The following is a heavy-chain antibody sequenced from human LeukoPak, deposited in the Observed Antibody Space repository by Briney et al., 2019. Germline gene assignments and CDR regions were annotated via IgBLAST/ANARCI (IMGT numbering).Heavy chain of an antibody. J-gene: IGHJ5*02. CDR3: ARGVAAAALRYNWFDP. Sequence: SQTLSLTSAISGDSVSSNRAAWNWIRQSPSRGLEWLVKTYYRSKWYNDYAVSVKSRITINPDTSKNQFSLQLNSVTPEDTAVYYCARGVAAAALRYNWFDPWGQGTLVTVSS. CDR2: TYYRSKWYN. D-gene: IGHD6-25*01. V-gene: IGHV6-1*01. CDR1: GDSVSSNRAA.